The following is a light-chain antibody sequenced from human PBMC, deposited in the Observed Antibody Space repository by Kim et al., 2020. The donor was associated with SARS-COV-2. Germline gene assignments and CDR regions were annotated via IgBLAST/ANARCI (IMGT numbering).Light chain of an antibody. J-gene: IGLJ1*01. Sequence: LTQPASVSGSPGQSITISCTGTSSDVGGYNYVSWYQQHPGKAPKLMIYDVSKRPSGVSNRFSGSKSGNTASLTISGLQAEDEADYYFSSYTSSSTYVFGTGNKVTVL. CDR1: SSDVGGYNY. V-gene: IGLV2-14*01. CDR2: DVS. CDR3: SSYTSSSTYV.